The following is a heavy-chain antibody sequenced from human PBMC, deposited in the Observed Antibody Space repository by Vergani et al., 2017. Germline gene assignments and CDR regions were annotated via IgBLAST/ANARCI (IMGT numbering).Heavy chain of an antibody. Sequence: QVQLVESGGGVVQPGRSLRLSCAASGFTFSSYAMHWVRQAPGKGLEWVAVISYDGSNKYYADSVKGRFTMSRDNSKNTLYLQMNSLRAEDTAVYYFARARDDDFWSGYYLNYMDVWGKGTTVTVSS. J-gene: IGHJ6*03. CDR2: ISYDGSNK. CDR3: ARARDDDFWSGYYLNYMDV. V-gene: IGHV3-30*04. CDR1: GFTFSSYA. D-gene: IGHD3-3*01.